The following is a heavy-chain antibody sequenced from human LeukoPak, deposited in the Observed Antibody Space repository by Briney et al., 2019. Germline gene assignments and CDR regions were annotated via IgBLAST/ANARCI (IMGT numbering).Heavy chain of an antibody. CDR1: GDSFTSHY. D-gene: IGHD6-19*01. J-gene: IGHJ4*02. Sequence: SETLSLTCTVSGDSFTSHYWTWVRQSPGRGLEWIGYVSYIGSTNYNPSLKSRVTISVDTSKNQFSLKLSSVTAADTAVYYCARAGYSSGWLDYWGQGTLVTVSS. CDR2: VSYIGST. CDR3: ARAGYSSGWLDY. V-gene: IGHV4-59*11.